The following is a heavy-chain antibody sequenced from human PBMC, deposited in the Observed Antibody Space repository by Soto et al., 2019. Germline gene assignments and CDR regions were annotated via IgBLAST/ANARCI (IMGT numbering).Heavy chain of an antibody. CDR3: ARDGWGGNAGHFDY. CDR2: ISHSGST. J-gene: IGHJ4*02. D-gene: IGHD2-15*01. V-gene: IGHV4-38-2*02. Sequence: PSETLSLTCAVSGYSISSGYYWGWIRQPPGKGLEWIGSISHSGSTYYNPSLKSRVTISVDTSKNQFSLKLSSVTAADTAVYYCARDGWGGNAGHFDYWGQGTLVTVSS. CDR1: GYSISSGYY.